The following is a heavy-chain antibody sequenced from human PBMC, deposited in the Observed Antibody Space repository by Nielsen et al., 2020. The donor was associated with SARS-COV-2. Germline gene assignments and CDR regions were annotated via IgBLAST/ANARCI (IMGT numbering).Heavy chain of an antibody. V-gene: IGHV1-18*04. CDR2: ISAYNGNT. J-gene: IGHJ6*03. D-gene: IGHD2-21*02. Sequence: ASVKVSCKASGYTFTSYYMHWVRQAPGQGLEWMGWISAYNGNTDYAQNLQDRVTMTTDTSTSTAYMELRSLRSDDTAVYYCARGDLYGYSYFYMDVWGKGTTVTVSS. CDR3: ARGDLYGYSYFYMDV. CDR1: GYTFTSYY.